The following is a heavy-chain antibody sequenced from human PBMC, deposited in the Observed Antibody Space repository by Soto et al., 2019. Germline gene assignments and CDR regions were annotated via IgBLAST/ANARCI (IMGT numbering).Heavy chain of an antibody. CDR1: GFTFSSYE. V-gene: IGHV3-48*03. J-gene: IGHJ4*02. D-gene: IGHD1-26*01. CDR2: ISSSGSTI. CDR3: ARANRWELLG. Sequence: GGSLRLSCAASGFTFSSYEMNWVRQAPGKGLEWVSYISSSGSTIYYADSVKGRFTISRDNAKNSLYLQMNSLRAEDTDVYYCARANRWELLGWGQGTLVTVSS.